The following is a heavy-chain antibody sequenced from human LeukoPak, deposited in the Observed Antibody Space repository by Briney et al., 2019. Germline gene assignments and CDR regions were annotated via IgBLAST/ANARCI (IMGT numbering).Heavy chain of an antibody. V-gene: IGHV4-61*01. Sequence: SETLSLTCTVSGGSISSSSYYWSWIRQPPGKGLEWIGYIYYSGSTNYNPSLKSRVTISVDTSKNQFSLKLSSVTAADTAVYYCARVIYDSSGYYFWFDPWGQGTLVTVSS. CDR1: GGSISSSSYY. CDR2: IYYSGST. D-gene: IGHD3-22*01. J-gene: IGHJ5*02. CDR3: ARVIYDSSGYYFWFDP.